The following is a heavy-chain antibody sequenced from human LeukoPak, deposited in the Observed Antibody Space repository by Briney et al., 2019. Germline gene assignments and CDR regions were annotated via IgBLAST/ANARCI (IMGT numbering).Heavy chain of an antibody. CDR3: ARDRVVGASGKDFDY. Sequence: ASVKASCKASGYTFTSYGISWVRQAPGQGLEWMGWISAYNGNTNYAQKLQGRVTMTTDTSTSTAYMELRSLRSDDTAVYYCARDRVVGASGKDFDYWGQGTLVTVSS. J-gene: IGHJ4*02. CDR1: GYTFTSYG. D-gene: IGHD1-26*01. CDR2: ISAYNGNT. V-gene: IGHV1-18*01.